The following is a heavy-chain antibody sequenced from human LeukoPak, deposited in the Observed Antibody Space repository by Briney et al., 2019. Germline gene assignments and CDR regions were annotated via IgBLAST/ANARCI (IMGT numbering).Heavy chain of an antibody. Sequence: GGSLRLSCAASGFTFSSYWISCVRQAPGEGLEWVANIKQDGSEKYYVDSVKGRFTISRDNAKNSLYLQMNSLRAEDTAVYYCAKGSGSSSGSTFDPWGQGTLVTVSS. CDR3: AKGSGSSSGSTFDP. D-gene: IGHD3-22*01. J-gene: IGHJ5*02. CDR2: IKQDGSEK. V-gene: IGHV3-7*01. CDR1: GFTFSSYW.